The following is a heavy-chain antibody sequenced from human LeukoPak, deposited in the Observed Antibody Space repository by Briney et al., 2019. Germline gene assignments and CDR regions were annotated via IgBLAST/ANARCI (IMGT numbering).Heavy chain of an antibody. CDR2: ISYDGSKK. J-gene: IGHJ4*02. Sequence: PGGSLRLSCAASGFTFSSFKMHWVRQAPGKGLEWVAVISYDGSKKYYADSVKGRFTISRDNSKNTLDLQMNSLRAEDTAVYYCASKWELGYWGQGTLVTVSS. CDR1: GFTFSSFK. V-gene: IGHV3-30-3*01. CDR3: ASKWELGY. D-gene: IGHD1-26*01.